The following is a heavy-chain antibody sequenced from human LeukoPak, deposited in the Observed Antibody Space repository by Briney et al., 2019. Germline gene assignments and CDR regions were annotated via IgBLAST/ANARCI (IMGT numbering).Heavy chain of an antibody. Sequence: SETLSLTCAVYGGSFSGYYWSWIRQPPGKGLEWIGEINHSGSTNYNPSLKSRVTISVDTSKKQFSLKVTSVTAADTAVYYCARGGNVLVVTQKKKKPFDYWGQGTLVTVSS. CDR2: INHSGST. D-gene: IGHD2-8*02. J-gene: IGHJ4*02. V-gene: IGHV4-34*01. CDR1: GGSFSGYY. CDR3: ARGGNVLVVTQKKKKPFDY.